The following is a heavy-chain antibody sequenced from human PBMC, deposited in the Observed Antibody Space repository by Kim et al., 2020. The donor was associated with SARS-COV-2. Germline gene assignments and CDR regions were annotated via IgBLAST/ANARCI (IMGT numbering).Heavy chain of an antibody. Sequence: SETLSLTCAVSGGSISSSNWWSWVRQPPGKGLEWIGEIYHSGSTNYDPSLKSRVTISVDKSKNQFSLKLSSVTAADTAVYYCARGRPLAYCGGDCFCFDYWGQGTLVTVSS. J-gene: IGHJ4*02. CDR1: GGSISSSNW. CDR2: IYHSGST. V-gene: IGHV4-4*02. CDR3: ARGRPLAYCGGDCFCFDY. D-gene: IGHD2-21*02.